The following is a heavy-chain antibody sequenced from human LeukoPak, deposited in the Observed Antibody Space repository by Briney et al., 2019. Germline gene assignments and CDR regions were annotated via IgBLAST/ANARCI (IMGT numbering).Heavy chain of an antibody. CDR2: INHSGST. Sequence: PSETLSLTCAVYGGSFRGYYWSWIRQPPGKGLEWIGEINHSGSTNYNPSLKSRVTISVDTSKNQFSLKLSSVTAADTAVYYCARGLYSSGWYKARVAFDIWGQGTMVTVSS. CDR3: ARGLYSSGWYKARVAFDI. V-gene: IGHV4-34*01. D-gene: IGHD6-19*01. CDR1: GGSFRGYY. J-gene: IGHJ3*02.